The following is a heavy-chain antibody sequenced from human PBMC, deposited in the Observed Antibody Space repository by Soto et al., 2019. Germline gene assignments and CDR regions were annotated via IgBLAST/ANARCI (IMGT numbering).Heavy chain of an antibody. CDR3: ARAALGYCSSTSCYTRSYNWFDP. V-gene: IGHV1-18*01. D-gene: IGHD2-2*02. CDR1: GYTFTSYG. CDR2: VSAYNGNT. Sequence: ASVKVSCKASGYTFTSYGISWVRQAPGQGLEWMGWVSAYNGNTNYAQKLQGRVTMTTDTSTSTAYMELRSLRSDDTAVYYCARAALGYCSSTSCYTRSYNWFDPWGQGTLVTVSS. J-gene: IGHJ5*02.